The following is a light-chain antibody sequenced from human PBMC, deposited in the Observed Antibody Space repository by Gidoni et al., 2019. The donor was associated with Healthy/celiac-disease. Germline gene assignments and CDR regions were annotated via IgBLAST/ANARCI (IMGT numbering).Light chain of an antibody. CDR2: LNSDGSH. V-gene: IGLV4-69*01. J-gene: IGLJ3*02. CDR1: SGHSSDA. Sequence: HLVLTQSPSSSASLGASVKLTCTLSSGHSSDAIAWHPQQPEKGPRYLMKLNSDGSHSKGDGIPDRFSGSSSGAERYLTISSLQSEDEADYYCQTWGTGIQVFGGGTKLTVL. CDR3: QTWGTGIQV.